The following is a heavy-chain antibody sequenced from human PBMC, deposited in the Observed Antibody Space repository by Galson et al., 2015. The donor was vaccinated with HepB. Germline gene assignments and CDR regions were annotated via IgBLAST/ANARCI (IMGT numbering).Heavy chain of an antibody. D-gene: IGHD6-6*01. J-gene: IGHJ6*02. Sequence: SLRLSCAASGFTFSSYGMHWVRQAPGKGLEWVAVIWYDGSNKYYADSVKGRFTISRDNSKNTLYLQMNSLRAEDTAVYYCARDRSIAARPKESRYYYYGMDVWGQGTTVTVSS. V-gene: IGHV3-33*01. CDR3: ARDRSIAARPKESRYYYYGMDV. CDR1: GFTFSSYG. CDR2: IWYDGSNK.